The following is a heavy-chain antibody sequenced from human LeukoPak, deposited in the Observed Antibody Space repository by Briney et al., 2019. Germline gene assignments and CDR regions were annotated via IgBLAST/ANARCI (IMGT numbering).Heavy chain of an antibody. V-gene: IGHV3-23*01. D-gene: IGHD2-15*01. CDR3: AKGFIGYCSGGRCSTFDY. CDR1: GFTFSSYA. J-gene: IGHJ4*02. CDR2: ISATGGST. Sequence: GGSLRLSCAASGFTFSSYAMSWVRQAPGKGLEWVSSISATGGSTYYADSVKGRFTISRDNSRNTLYLQMNSLRAEDTAVYYCAKGFIGYCSGGRCSTFDYWGQGTLVTVSS.